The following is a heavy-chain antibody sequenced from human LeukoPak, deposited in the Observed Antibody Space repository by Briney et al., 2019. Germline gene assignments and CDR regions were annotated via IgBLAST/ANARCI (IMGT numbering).Heavy chain of an antibody. CDR3: AVGSTSGWYYFDI. V-gene: IGHV4-39*01. CDR1: GGSISSSSYY. J-gene: IGHJ2*01. CDR2: IYYSGST. D-gene: IGHD6-19*01. Sequence: PSETLSLTCTVSGGSISSSSYYWGWIRQPPGKGLEWIGSIYYSGSTYYNPSLKSRVTISVDTSKNQFSLKLSSVTAADTAVYYCAVGSTSGWYYFDIWGRGTLVTVSS.